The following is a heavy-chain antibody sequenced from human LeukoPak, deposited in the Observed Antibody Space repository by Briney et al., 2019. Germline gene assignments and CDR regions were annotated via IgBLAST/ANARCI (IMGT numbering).Heavy chain of an antibody. J-gene: IGHJ4*02. D-gene: IGHD3-10*01. CDR2: IKQEVSEK. CDR3: ARDLRSPPY. Sequence: GGSLRLSCAASGFTLSSDWVSWVRQAPGGGLEWVANIKQEVSEKYYVDSMKGRFTISTDNAKNSLYLQMNSLRAEETAVYYRARDLRSPPYWGQGTLVTVSS. CDR1: GFTLSSDW. V-gene: IGHV3-7*01.